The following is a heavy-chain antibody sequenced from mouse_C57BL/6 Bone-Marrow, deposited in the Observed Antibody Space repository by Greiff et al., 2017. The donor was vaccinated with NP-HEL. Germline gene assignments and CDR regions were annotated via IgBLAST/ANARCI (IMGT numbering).Heavy chain of an antibody. D-gene: IGHD1-1*01. V-gene: IGHV2-2*01. CDR3: ARRSGSSPYAMDY. CDR1: GFSLTSYG. Sequence: QVQLQQSGPGLVQPSQSLSITCTVSGFSLTSYGVHWVRQSPGKGLEWLGVIWSGGSTDYNAAFISRLSISKDNSKSQVFFKMNSLQADDTAIYYCARRSGSSPYAMDYWGQGTSVTVSS. J-gene: IGHJ4*01. CDR2: IWSGGST.